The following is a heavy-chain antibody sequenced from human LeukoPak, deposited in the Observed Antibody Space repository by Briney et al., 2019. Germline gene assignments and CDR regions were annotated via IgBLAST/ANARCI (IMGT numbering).Heavy chain of an antibody. Sequence: SETLSLTCTVSGYSISSGYYWGWIRQPPGKGLEWIGEVHYSGGTKYNPSLESRVSISVDTSKNQFSLRLTSMTTADTAVYYCARSSEYYFGPWGQGTLVTVSS. CDR1: GYSISSGYY. CDR3: ARSSEYYFGP. D-gene: IGHD2/OR15-2a*01. J-gene: IGHJ5*02. V-gene: IGHV4-38-2*02. CDR2: VHYSGGT.